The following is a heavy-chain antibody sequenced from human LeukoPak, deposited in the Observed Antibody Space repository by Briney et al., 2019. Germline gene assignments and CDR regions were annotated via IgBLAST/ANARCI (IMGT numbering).Heavy chain of an antibody. CDR1: GGSISSSSYY. CDR3: ASETWGLDCSAGICYPYFDY. V-gene: IGHV4-39*01. Sequence: KTSETLSLTCTVSGGSISSSSYYWGWIRQPPGKGLEWIGSIYYSGSPYYNPSLKSRVTISVDTSKNQFSLKLSSVTAADTAVYFCASETWGLDCSAGICYPYFDYWGQGALVTVSS. D-gene: IGHD2-15*01. J-gene: IGHJ4*02. CDR2: IYYSGSP.